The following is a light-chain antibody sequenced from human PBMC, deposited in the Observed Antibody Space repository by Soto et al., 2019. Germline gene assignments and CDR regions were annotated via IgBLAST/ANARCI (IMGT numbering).Light chain of an antibody. V-gene: IGKV3-20*01. CDR1: QSVSSSY. Sequence: EIVFTHAPFDLYLSQGGRANISFIASQSVSSSYLAWYQQKPGQAPRLLIYGASSRATGIPDRFSGSGSGTDFTLTISRLEPEDFAVYYCQKYGSSLINCGKGTRLAIK. CDR3: QKYGSSLIN. CDR2: GAS. J-gene: IGKJ5*01.